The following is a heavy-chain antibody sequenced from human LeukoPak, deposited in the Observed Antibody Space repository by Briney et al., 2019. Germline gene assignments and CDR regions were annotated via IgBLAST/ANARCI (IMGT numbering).Heavy chain of an antibody. D-gene: IGHD3-10*01. V-gene: IGHV1-2*02. CDR1: GYTFTGYY. Sequence: GASVKVSCKAPGYTFTGYYMHWVRQGPGQGLEWMGWINPNSGGTNYAQKFQGRVTMTRDTSISTAYMELSRLRSDDTAVYYCARGYYGSGTRSRFLFAFDIWGQGTMVTVSS. CDR3: ARGYYGSGTRSRFLFAFDI. CDR2: INPNSGGT. J-gene: IGHJ3*02.